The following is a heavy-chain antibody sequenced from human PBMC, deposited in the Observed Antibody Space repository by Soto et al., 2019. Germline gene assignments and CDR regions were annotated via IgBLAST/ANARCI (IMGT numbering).Heavy chain of an antibody. Sequence: GSLRLSCAASGFTFSSYAMHWVRQAPGKGLEWVAVISYDGSNKYYADSVKGRFTISRDNSKNTLYLQMNSLRAEDTAVYYCARSQFPSGWFDYWGKGTLVTVSS. CDR2: ISYDGSNK. CDR1: GFTFSSYA. CDR3: ARSQFPSGWFDY. J-gene: IGHJ4*02. D-gene: IGHD6-19*01. V-gene: IGHV3-30-3*01.